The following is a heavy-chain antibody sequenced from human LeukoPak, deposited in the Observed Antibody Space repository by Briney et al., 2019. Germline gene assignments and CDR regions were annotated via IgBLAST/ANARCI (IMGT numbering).Heavy chain of an antibody. CDR1: GGSISSSSYY. CDR3: ARASGDTAMALDY. CDR2: IYYSGST. Sequence: PSETLSLTCTVSGGSISSSSYYWGWIRQPPGKGLEWIGSIYYSGSTYYNPSLKSRVTISVDKSKNQFSLKLSSVTAADTAVYYCARASGDTAMALDYWGQGTLVTVSS. V-gene: IGHV4-39*07. D-gene: IGHD5-18*01. J-gene: IGHJ4*02.